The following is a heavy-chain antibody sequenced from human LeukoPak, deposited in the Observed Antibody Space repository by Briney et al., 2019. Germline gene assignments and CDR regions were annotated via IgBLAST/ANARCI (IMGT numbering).Heavy chain of an antibody. V-gene: IGHV3-23*01. CDR2: ISGSGGST. CDR3: AKDEGYRYGF. CDR1: GFTFSCYA. Sequence: PGGSLRLSCAASGFTFSCYAMIWVRQAPGKGLEWVSAISGSGGSTYYADSVKGRFTISRYNSKNTLYLQMNSLRAEDTVVYYCAKDEGYRYGFGGQGTLVTVSS. D-gene: IGHD5-18*01. J-gene: IGHJ4*02.